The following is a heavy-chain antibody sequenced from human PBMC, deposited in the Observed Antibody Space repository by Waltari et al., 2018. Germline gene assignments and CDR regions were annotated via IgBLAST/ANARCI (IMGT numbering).Heavy chain of an antibody. J-gene: IGHJ4*02. D-gene: IGHD6-19*01. CDR2: ISASRAAI. CDR1: GFPFGVFS. V-gene: IGHV3-48*01. Sequence: EVQLVESGVGFVQPGGSLRLSCLGSGFPFGVFSMQWIRQAPGKGLEWVAYISASRAAIYYAESVKGRFTISRDNAKNSLFLQMTNLGVEDTAVYYCATEPAPGAGINYWGQGILVTVSS. CDR3: ATEPAPGAGINY.